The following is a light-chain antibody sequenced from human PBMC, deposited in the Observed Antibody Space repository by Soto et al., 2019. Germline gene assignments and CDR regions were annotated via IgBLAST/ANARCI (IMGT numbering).Light chain of an antibody. CDR1: SSDVGCYNY. V-gene: IGLV2-14*01. CDR3: HTYTRTTTQV. CDR2: DVT. J-gene: IGLJ1*01. Sequence: QSALTQPASVAGAPGPSITISCTGTSSDVGCYNYVSWYQQHAGKAPKLMMYDVTTRTSGVSNRFSASKSVNTASLTISCLQAEDEGDYYCHTYTRTTTQVFGTGTKLTVL.